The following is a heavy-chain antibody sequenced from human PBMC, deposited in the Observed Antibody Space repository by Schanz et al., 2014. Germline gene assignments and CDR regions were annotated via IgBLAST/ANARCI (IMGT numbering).Heavy chain of an antibody. CDR1: GFNFSDYA. Sequence: EMQLLESGGGLIQPGGSLRLSCAASGFNFSDYAMCWVRQAPGKGLEWVSYISGSSRTIYYADSMKGRFTVSRDNAENALYLQMNSLRAEDTGLYFCAKGGSGSHYRLDYWGQGTLVTVSS. CDR3: AKGGSGSHYRLDY. D-gene: IGHD1-26*01. J-gene: IGHJ4*02. CDR2: ISGSSRTI. V-gene: IGHV3-48*01.